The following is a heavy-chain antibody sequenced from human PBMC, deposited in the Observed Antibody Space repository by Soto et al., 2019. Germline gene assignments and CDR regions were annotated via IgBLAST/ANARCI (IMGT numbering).Heavy chain of an antibody. D-gene: IGHD6-19*01. CDR1: GGSISNNNW. CDR3: ARDPAGSGLDFDY. CDR2: IYHSGNT. V-gene: IGHV4-4*02. J-gene: IGHJ4*02. Sequence: QVQLQESGPGLVKPSGTLSLTCAVSGGSISNNNWWTWVRQPPGKGLEWIGEIYHSGNTNYNPSLKSRVIISVDKSKNQFSLKLTSVTAADTAIYYCARDPAGSGLDFDYWGQGTLVTVSS.